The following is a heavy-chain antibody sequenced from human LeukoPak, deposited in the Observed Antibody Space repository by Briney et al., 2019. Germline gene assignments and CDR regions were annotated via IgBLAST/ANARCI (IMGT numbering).Heavy chain of an antibody. V-gene: IGHV1-46*01. CDR2: INPSGGTT. Sequence: ASVKVSCKASGYTFTSYYMHWVRQAPGQGLEGMGIINPSGGTTSYAQEFQGRVTMTRDTSTSTVYMELSSLRSEDTAVYYCARGYYGSGSPEDFDYWGQGTLVTVSS. D-gene: IGHD3-10*01. CDR1: GYTFTSYY. J-gene: IGHJ4*02. CDR3: ARGYYGSGSPEDFDY.